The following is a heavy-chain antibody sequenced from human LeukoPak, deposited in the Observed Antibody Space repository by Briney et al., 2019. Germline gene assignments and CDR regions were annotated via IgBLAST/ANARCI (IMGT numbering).Heavy chain of an antibody. J-gene: IGHJ4*02. V-gene: IGHV3-9*01. Sequence: PGGSLRLSCAASGFTFDDYAMHWVRQAPGKGLEGVSGISWNSGSIGYADSVKGRFTISRDNAKNSLYLQMNSLRAEDTALYYCAKDIERLWSSGWGLGYYFDYWGQGTLVTVSS. CDR1: GFTFDDYA. D-gene: IGHD6-19*01. CDR2: ISWNSGSI. CDR3: AKDIERLWSSGWGLGYYFDY.